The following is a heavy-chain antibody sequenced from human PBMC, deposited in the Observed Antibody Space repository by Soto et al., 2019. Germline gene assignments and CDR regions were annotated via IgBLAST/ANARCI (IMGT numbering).Heavy chain of an antibody. CDR2: IYYSGST. J-gene: IGHJ6*02. V-gene: IGHV4-30-4*01. Sequence: QVQLQESGPGLVKPSQTLSLTCTVSGGSISSGDYYWSWIRQPPGKGLEWIGYIYYSGSTYYNPSLKSRVTISVDTSKNQFSLKLSSVTAADTAVYYCASSGVRDYYYYGMDVWGQGTTVTVSS. D-gene: IGHD2-8*01. CDR3: ASSGVRDYYYYGMDV. CDR1: GGSISSGDYY.